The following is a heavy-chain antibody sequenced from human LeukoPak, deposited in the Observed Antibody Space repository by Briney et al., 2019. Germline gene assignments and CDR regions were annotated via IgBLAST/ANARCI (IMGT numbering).Heavy chain of an antibody. J-gene: IGHJ4*02. CDR2: IYPGDSDT. CDR3: VTSLIHDDTADYYAY. CDR1: GYSFTSYW. Sequence: GESLKISCKDSGYSFTSYWIGWVRQMPGKGLEWMGIIYPGDSDTRYSPSFQGQVTISADKSISTAYLQWSSLKASDTAMYYCVTSLIHDDTADYYAYWGQGTPVTVSS. D-gene: IGHD3-22*01. V-gene: IGHV5-51*01.